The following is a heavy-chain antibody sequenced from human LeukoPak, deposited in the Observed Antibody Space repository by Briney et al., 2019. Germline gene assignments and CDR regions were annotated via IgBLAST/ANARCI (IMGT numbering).Heavy chain of an antibody. Sequence: SQTLSLTCAISRDSLSRNSPAWNWIRQSPSRGLEWLGRAYYTSKWYNDYAVSLKSQITIRPDTSKNQFSLHLNSVTTEDTAVYFCARGHNWGIVDSWGQGTLVTVSS. CDR3: ARGHNWGIVDS. CDR2: AYYTSKWYN. V-gene: IGHV6-1*01. D-gene: IGHD7-27*01. J-gene: IGHJ4*02. CDR1: RDSLSRNSPA.